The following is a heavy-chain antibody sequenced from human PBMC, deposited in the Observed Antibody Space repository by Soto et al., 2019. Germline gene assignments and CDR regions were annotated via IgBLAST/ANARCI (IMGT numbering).Heavy chain of an antibody. CDR2: IYYSGST. D-gene: IGHD6-19*01. CDR1: GGSISSSSYY. V-gene: IGHV4-39*01. Sequence: PSETLSLTCTVSGGSISSSSYYWGWIRQPPGKGLEWIGSIYYSGSTYYNPSLKSRVTISVDTSKNQFSLKLSSVTAADTAVYYCARQAVAGTLIDYWGQGTLVTVSS. J-gene: IGHJ4*02. CDR3: ARQAVAGTLIDY.